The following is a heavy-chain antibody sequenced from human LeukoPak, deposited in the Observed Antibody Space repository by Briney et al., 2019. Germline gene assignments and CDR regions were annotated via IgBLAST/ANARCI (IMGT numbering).Heavy chain of an antibody. J-gene: IGHJ4*02. D-gene: IGHD4-23*01. CDR2: IWYDGSNK. V-gene: IGHV3-33*01. CDR1: GFTFSSYG. Sequence: GGSLRLSCAPSGFTFSSYGMHWVRQAPGKGLEWVAVIWYDGSNKYYADSVKGRFTISRDNSKNTLYLQMNSLRAEDTAVYYCARDKGDGGLDYWGQGTPVTVSS. CDR3: ARDKGDGGLDY.